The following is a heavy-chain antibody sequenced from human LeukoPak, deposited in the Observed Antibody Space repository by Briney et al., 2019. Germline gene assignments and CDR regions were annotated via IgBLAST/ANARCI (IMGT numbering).Heavy chain of an antibody. J-gene: IGHJ6*03. CDR1: GFTFSSYG. Sequence: GGSLRLSCAASGFTFSSYGMHWVRQAPGKGLEWVAVIWYDGSNKYYADSVKGRFTISRDNSRNTLYLQMNSLRAEDTAVYYCAKGAGYGDLGYFYYMDVWGKGTTVTVSS. V-gene: IGHV3-30*02. CDR2: IWYDGSNK. CDR3: AKGAGYGDLGYFYYMDV. D-gene: IGHD4-17*01.